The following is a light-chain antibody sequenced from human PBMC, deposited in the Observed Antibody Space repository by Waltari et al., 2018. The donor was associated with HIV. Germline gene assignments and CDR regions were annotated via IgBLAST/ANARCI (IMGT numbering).Light chain of an antibody. CDR1: SSNIGAGFV. Sequence: QSVLTQPPSVSGAPGQRVTISCTGNSSNIGAGFVLHWYQQVPETAPQLLIYGDTNRPSGVPDRFSGSKSGTSASLAITGLQAEDEADYYCQSYDSGLSVVFGGGTKLTVL. CDR3: QSYDSGLSVV. V-gene: IGLV1-40*01. CDR2: GDT. J-gene: IGLJ3*02.